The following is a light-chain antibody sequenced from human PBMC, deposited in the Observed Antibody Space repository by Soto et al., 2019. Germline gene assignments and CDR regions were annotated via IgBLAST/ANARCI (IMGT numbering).Light chain of an antibody. CDR2: EVS. CDR3: SSYTSSSNWV. Sequence: QSALTQPASVSGSPGQSITISCTGTSSDDGAYNYVSWYQQHPGKAPKLMIYEVSNRPSGVSNRFSGSKSGNTASLTISWLQAEDEADYYCSSYTSSSNWVFGGVTKLTVL. J-gene: IGLJ3*02. V-gene: IGLV2-14*01. CDR1: SSDDGAYNY.